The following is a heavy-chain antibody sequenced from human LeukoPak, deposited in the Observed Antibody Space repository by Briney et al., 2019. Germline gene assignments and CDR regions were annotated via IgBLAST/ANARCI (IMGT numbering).Heavy chain of an antibody. CDR3: ARFVVPAANYYYNYMDV. CDR2: MNPNSGNT. J-gene: IGHJ6*03. CDR1: GYTFTRYD. V-gene: IGHV1-8*01. Sequence: ASVKVSCKASGYTFTRYDINWVRQATGQGLEWMGWMNPNSGNTGYAQKFQGRVTMTRNTSISTAYMELSSLRSEGTAVYYCARFVVPAANYYYNYMDVWGKGTTVTVSS. D-gene: IGHD2-2*01.